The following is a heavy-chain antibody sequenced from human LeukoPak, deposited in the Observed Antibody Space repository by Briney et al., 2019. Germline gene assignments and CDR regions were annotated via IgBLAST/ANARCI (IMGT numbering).Heavy chain of an antibody. CDR2: IYYSGST. D-gene: IGHD3-3*01. CDR1: GGSISSYY. J-gene: IGHJ6*02. V-gene: IGHV4-59*08. Sequence: SETLSLTCTASGGSISSYYWSWIRQPPGKGLEWIGYIYYSGSTNYNPSLKSRVTISVDTSKNQFSLKLSSVTAADTAVYYCARHYDFWSGREIGMDVWGQGTTVTVSS. CDR3: ARHYDFWSGREIGMDV.